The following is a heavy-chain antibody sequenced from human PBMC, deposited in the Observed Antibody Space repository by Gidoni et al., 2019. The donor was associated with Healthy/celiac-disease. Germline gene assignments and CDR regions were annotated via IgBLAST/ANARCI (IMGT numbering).Heavy chain of an antibody. CDR2: ISGSGGST. J-gene: IGHJ4*02. V-gene: IGHV3-23*01. CDR1: GFTFSSYA. D-gene: IGHD3-22*01. Sequence: EVQLLESGGGLVQPGGSLRLSCAASGFTFSSYAMSWVRQAPGKGLEWVSAISGSGGSTYYADSVKGRFTISRDNSKNTLYLQMNSLRAEDTDVYYCAKDAGKYYYDSSGFITPFDYWGQGTLVTVSS. CDR3: AKDAGKYYYDSSGFITPFDY.